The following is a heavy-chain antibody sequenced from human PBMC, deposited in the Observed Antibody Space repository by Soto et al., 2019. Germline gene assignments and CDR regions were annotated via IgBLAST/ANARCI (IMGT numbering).Heavy chain of an antibody. J-gene: IGHJ4*02. D-gene: IGHD3-9*01. Sequence: GGSLRLSCTASGFTFSSYWMHWVRQAPGKGLVWVSRINSDGSSITYADSVKGRFTISRDNAKNTLYLQMDSLRAEDTAVYYCARDDILIDYWGQGTLVTVSS. CDR3: ARDDILIDY. V-gene: IGHV3-74*01. CDR1: GFTFSSYW. CDR2: INSDGSSI.